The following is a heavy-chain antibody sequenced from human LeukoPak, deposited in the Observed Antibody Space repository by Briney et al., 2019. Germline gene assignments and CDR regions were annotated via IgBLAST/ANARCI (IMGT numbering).Heavy chain of an antibody. J-gene: IGHJ6*03. D-gene: IGHD6-13*01. CDR2: ISSSSSYI. CDR1: GFTFSSYS. Sequence: GGSLRLSCAASGFTFSSYSMNWVRQAPGKGLEWVSSISSSSSYIYYADSVKGRFTISRDNAKNSLYLQMNSLRAEDTAVYYCARDLRQYSSSWYYYYMDVWGKGTTVTVSS. V-gene: IGHV3-21*01. CDR3: ARDLRQYSSSWYYYYMDV.